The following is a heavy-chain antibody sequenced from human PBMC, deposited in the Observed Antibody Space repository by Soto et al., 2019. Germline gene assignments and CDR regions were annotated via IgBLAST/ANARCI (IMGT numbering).Heavy chain of an antibody. CDR3: ARESSRSWRDY. D-gene: IGHD6-13*01. CDR2: ITTDKGKT. J-gene: IGHJ4*02. V-gene: IGHV1-18*01. CDR1: GYTFTSYG. Sequence: ASVKVSCKTSGYTFTSYGISWVRQAPGQGLEWRGWITTDKGKTTYAQKFQGRGTMTTDTSTSTAYMELRSLRSDDTAVYYCARESSRSWRDYWGQGTLGTVSS.